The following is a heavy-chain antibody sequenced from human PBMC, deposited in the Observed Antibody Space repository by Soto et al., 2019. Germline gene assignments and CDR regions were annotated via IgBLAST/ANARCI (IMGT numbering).Heavy chain of an antibody. CDR1: GYTFTSYG. Sequence: QVQLVQSGAEVKKPGSSVKVSCKASGYTFTSYGISWVRQAPGQELEWMGRISAYNGNTNYAQKLQGRVTMTTDTSTSTVYMEMRSLRSDDTAVYFCAIVVGALGRWFDPWGQGTLVTVSS. CDR2: ISAYNGNT. D-gene: IGHD1-26*01. CDR3: AIVVGALGRWFDP. V-gene: IGHV1-18*01. J-gene: IGHJ5*02.